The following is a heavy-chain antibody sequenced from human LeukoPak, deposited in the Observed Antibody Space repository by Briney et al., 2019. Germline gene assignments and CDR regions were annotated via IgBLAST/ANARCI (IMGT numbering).Heavy chain of an antibody. CDR3: VRDRELNY. Sequence: SETLSLTCTVSGGSVSSGSYYWSWNRQSPGKGLEWVGYIYSSGSTNYNPSLKSRVTISADTSKNQFSLKLSSVTAADTAVYYCVRDRELNYWGQGTLVTVSS. V-gene: IGHV4-61*01. J-gene: IGHJ4*02. D-gene: IGHD1-7*01. CDR1: GGSVSSGSYY. CDR2: IYSSGST.